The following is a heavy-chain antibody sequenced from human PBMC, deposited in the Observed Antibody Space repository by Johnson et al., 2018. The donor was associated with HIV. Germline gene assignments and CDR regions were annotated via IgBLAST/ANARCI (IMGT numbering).Heavy chain of an antibody. J-gene: IGHJ3*02. CDR1: GFTFSNAW. D-gene: IGHD6-19*01. CDR2: IKSKTDGGTT. Sequence: VESGGGLVTPGGSLRLSCAASGFTFSNAWMSWVRQAPGKGLEWVGRIKSKTDGGTTDYAAPVTGRFTISRDDSKTTLYLQMNSLKTEDTAVYYCTTAYQQWLGHDDAFDIWGQGTMVTVSS. CDR3: TTAYQQWLGHDDAFDI. V-gene: IGHV3-15*01.